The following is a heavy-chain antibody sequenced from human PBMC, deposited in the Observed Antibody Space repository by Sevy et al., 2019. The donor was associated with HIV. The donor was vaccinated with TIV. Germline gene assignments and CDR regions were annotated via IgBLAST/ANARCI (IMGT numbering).Heavy chain of an antibody. CDR3: SRGLATADTPEYYFDY. CDR2: ITRNSYEAYGGTT. Sequence: GGSLRLSCTTSGFTFDDYAMSWFRQAPGKGLEWVAFITRNSYEAYGGTTEYAASVKGRFIISRDDSKSIAYLQMNSLKTEDTAAYYCSRGLATADTPEYYFDYWGQGNLVTVSS. J-gene: IGHJ4*02. V-gene: IGHV3-49*03. D-gene: IGHD5-12*01. CDR1: GFTFDDYA.